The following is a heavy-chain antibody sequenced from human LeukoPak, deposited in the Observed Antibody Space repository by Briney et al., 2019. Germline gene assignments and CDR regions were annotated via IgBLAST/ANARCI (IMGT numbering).Heavy chain of an antibody. D-gene: IGHD3-22*01. Sequence: SETLSLTCTVSGGSIGSGDYYWSWIRQPPGKGLEWIGYIYYSGSTYYNPSLKSRVTISVDTSKNQFSLKLSSVTAADTAVYYCARAEAPDDSSGYYYYYYYMDVWGKGTTVTVSS. V-gene: IGHV4-30-4*08. CDR1: GGSIGSGDYY. J-gene: IGHJ6*03. CDR2: IYYSGST. CDR3: ARAEAPDDSSGYYYYYYYMDV.